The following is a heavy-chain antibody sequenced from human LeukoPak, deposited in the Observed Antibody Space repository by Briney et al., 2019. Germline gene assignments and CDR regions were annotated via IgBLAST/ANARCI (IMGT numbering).Heavy chain of an antibody. J-gene: IGHJ4*02. CDR3: ARWANSIDY. CDR1: GFIFSGYW. Sequence: GGSPRLSCAASGFIFSGYWISWVRQAPGKGLEWVANIKQNGSETFYADSVRGRFTISRDNAKNSQYLQMNSLRVEDTAVYYCARWANSIDYWGQGALVTVSS. CDR2: IKQNGSET. V-gene: IGHV3-7*01. D-gene: IGHD5-18*01.